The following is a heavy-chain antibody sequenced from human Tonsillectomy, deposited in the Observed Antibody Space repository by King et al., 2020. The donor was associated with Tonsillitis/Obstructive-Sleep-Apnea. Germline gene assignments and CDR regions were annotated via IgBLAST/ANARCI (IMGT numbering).Heavy chain of an antibody. V-gene: IGHV4-39*01. CDR2: VYYSGNI. Sequence: QLQESGPGLVKPSETLSLTCTVSGGSISGSNYFWAWIRQPPGKGLEWIGSVYYSGNIYYNPSRKSRVTISVDTSKNQFSLRQSSVTAADTALYYCARHRGYYFDYWGQGTLVTVSS. J-gene: IGHJ4*02. CDR1: GGSISGSNYF. CDR3: ARHRGYYFDY. D-gene: IGHD3-10*01.